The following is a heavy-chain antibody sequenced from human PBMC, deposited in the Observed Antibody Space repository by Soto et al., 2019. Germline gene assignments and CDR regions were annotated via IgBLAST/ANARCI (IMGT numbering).Heavy chain of an antibody. D-gene: IGHD3-10*01. Sequence: GGSLRLSCAASGFTFSSYAMSWVRQAPGKGLEWVSAISGSGGSTYYADSVKGRFTISRDNSKNTLYLQMNSLRAEDTAVYYCAKDGWTYYYGSGSPMDPTPRYYYFDYWGQGTLVTVSS. J-gene: IGHJ4*02. CDR3: AKDGWTYYYGSGSPMDPTPRYYYFDY. V-gene: IGHV3-23*01. CDR2: ISGSGGST. CDR1: GFTFSSYA.